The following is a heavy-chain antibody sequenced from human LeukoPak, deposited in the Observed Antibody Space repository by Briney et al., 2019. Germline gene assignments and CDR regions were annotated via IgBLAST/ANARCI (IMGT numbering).Heavy chain of an antibody. CDR3: ARDPRWLTPDCTSTSCYENYFDP. Sequence: SETLSLTCAVPGYSISSGYQWAWIRQSPGKGLEWIGSIYHSGSAHYNPSLKSRVTISVETSKNQFSLKMYSVTAADTAVYYCARDPRWLTPDCTSTSCYENYFDPWGQGTLVTVPS. CDR2: IYHSGSA. V-gene: IGHV4-38-2*02. D-gene: IGHD2-2*01. CDR1: GYSISSGYQ. J-gene: IGHJ5*02.